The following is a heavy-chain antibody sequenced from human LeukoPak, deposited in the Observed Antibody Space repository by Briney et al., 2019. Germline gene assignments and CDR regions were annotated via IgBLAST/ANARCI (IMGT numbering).Heavy chain of an antibody. V-gene: IGHV4-34*01. Sequence: PSETLSLTCAVYGGSFSGYYWSWIRQPPGKGLEWIGEINHSESTNYNPSLKSRVTISVDTSKNQFSLKLSSVTAADTAVYYCARGQGGYYYYYGMDVWGQGTTVTVSS. CDR1: GGSFSGYY. CDR3: ARGQGGYYYYYGMDV. CDR2: INHSEST. J-gene: IGHJ6*02. D-gene: IGHD3-16*01.